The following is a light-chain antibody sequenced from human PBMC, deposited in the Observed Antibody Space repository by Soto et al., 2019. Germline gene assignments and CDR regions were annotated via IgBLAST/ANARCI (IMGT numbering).Light chain of an antibody. J-gene: IGKJ2*01. V-gene: IGKV1-39*01. CDR2: AAS. Sequence: DIQMTQSPSSLSASVGDRVTITCRASQSISSYLNWYQQKPGKAPKLLIYAASSLQSGVPSRFSGSGSGTDFTLTISCLQPEDFATYYCQQSYTFGQGTKLEIK. CDR3: QQSYT. CDR1: QSISSY.